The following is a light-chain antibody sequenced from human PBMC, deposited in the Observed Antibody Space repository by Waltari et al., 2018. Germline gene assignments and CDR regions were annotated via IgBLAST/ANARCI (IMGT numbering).Light chain of an antibody. V-gene: IGLV2-14*03. CDR2: DVS. Sequence: HSALTQPASVSGSPGQSITISCTGTSSDVGGYNYVSWYQQHPGKAPKLMIFDVSYRPAGISNRFSCSKSGNTASLTISGLQAEDEADYYCSSYISSDTLELFGGGTSLTVL. CDR1: SSDVGGYNY. CDR3: SSYISSDTLEL. J-gene: IGLJ2*01.